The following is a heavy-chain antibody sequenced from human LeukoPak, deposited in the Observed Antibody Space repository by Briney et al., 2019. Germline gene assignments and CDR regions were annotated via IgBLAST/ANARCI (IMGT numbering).Heavy chain of an antibody. D-gene: IGHD3-3*01. CDR2: IKSKTAGETT. J-gene: IGHJ4*02. Sequence: GGSLRLSCAASGFTFSFSWMSWVRQAPGKGLEWVGRIKSKTAGETTDYAAPVKGRFTISRDDSENTLYLQMNSLKTEDTAIYYCSTDEWNWGQGTLVTVSS. CDR3: STDEWN. CDR1: GFTFSFSW. V-gene: IGHV3-15*01.